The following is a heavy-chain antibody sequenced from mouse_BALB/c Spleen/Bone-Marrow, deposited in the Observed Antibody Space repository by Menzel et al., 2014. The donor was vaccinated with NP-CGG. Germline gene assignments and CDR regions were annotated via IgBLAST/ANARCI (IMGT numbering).Heavy chain of an antibody. Sequence: QVQLQQSGPGLVAPSQSLSITCTVSGFSLTSYGVHWVRQPPGKGLEWLGVIWAGGSTNYNSALMSRLSISKDNSKSQVFLKMNSLQTDDTAMYHCARVSSTMITTVFAYWGQGTLVTVSA. CDR2: IWAGGST. V-gene: IGHV2-9*02. CDR1: GFSLTSYG. J-gene: IGHJ3*01. D-gene: IGHD2-4*01. CDR3: ARVSSTMITTVFAY.